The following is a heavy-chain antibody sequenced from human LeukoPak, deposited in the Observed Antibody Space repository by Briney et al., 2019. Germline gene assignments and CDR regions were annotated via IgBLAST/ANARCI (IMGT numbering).Heavy chain of an antibody. CDR3: ARDLDCSSTSCYSPFRHHNWFDP. Sequence: SETLSLTCTVSGGSISSYYWSWIRQPPGKGLEWIGYIYYSGSTNYNPSLKSRVTISVDTSKNQFSLKLSSVTAADTAVYYCARDLDCSSTSCYSPFRHHNWFDPWGQGTLVTVPS. J-gene: IGHJ5*02. CDR2: IYYSGST. V-gene: IGHV4-59*01. D-gene: IGHD2-2*02. CDR1: GGSISSYY.